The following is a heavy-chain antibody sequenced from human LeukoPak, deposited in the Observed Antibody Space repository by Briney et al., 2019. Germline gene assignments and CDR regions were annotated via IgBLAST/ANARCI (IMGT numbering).Heavy chain of an antibody. Sequence: GASVKVSCKASGYTFTSYDINWVRQATGQGLEWMGWMNPNSGNTGYAQKFQGRVTMTRNTSISTAYMELSSLRSEDTAVYYCARLYSDILTGYSVDAFDIWAQGTMVTVSS. D-gene: IGHD3-9*01. V-gene: IGHV1-8*01. CDR3: ARLYSDILTGYSVDAFDI. CDR2: MNPNSGNT. CDR1: GYTFTSYD. J-gene: IGHJ3*02.